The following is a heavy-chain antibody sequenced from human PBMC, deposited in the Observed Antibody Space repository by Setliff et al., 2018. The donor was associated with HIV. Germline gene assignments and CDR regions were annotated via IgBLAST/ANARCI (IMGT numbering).Heavy chain of an antibody. V-gene: IGHV3-74*01. J-gene: IGHJ4*02. CDR2: ISNDETTT. D-gene: IGHD3-16*01. CDR1: GFTFTSYW. CDR3: VRGPIHGGFDF. Sequence: GGSLRLSCVASGFTFTSYWMHWVRQVPGKGPVWVSCISNDETTTNYADSVKGRFTVSRDNAKNTVYLQMNSLRAEDTAVYYCVRGPIHGGFDFWGQGALVTVLL.